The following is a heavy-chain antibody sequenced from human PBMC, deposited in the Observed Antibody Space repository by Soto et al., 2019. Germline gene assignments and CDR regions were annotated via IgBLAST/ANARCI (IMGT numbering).Heavy chain of an antibody. D-gene: IGHD6-19*01. CDR2: ISGSGGST. CDR3: ATVQSGWYLDY. J-gene: IGHJ4*02. CDR1: GLTFSSYA. V-gene: IGHV3-23*01. Sequence: GGSLRLSCAASGLTFSSYAMSWVRQAPGKGLEWVSAISGSGGSTDYADSVKGRFTISIDNSKNTLYLQTNSLRAEDTAVYYCATVQSGWYLDYWGQGTLVTVSS.